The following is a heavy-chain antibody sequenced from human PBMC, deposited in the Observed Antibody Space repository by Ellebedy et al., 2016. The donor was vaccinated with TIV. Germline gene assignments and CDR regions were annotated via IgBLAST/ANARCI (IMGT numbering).Heavy chain of an antibody. J-gene: IGHJ4*02. D-gene: IGHD5-24*01. CDR1: GFNLNDHY. V-gene: IGHV3-72*01. Sequence: GESLKISCLTSGFNLNDHYIDWVRQAPGKGLEWVGRARSKVARYSTEHAASVKGRFTISRDDSKNSIYLQMNSLKTDDTAVNYCVRVGRWLQYFDYWGQGILVTVSS. CDR2: ARSKVARYST. CDR3: VRVGRWLQYFDY.